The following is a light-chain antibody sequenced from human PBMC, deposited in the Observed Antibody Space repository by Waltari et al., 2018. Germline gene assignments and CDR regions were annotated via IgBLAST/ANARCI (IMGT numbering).Light chain of an antibody. Sequence: SSELTQDPAVSVALGQTVRSTCQGDICRSYYASWYQQKPGQAPVLVIYGKNNRPSGIPDRFSGSSSGNTASLTITGAQAEDEADYYCNSRDSSGNHVVFGGGTKLTVL. J-gene: IGLJ2*01. CDR1: ICRSYY. CDR2: GKN. V-gene: IGLV3-19*01. CDR3: NSRDSSGNHVV.